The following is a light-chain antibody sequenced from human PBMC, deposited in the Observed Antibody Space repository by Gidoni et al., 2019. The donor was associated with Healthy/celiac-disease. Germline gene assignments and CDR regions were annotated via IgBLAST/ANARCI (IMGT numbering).Light chain of an antibody. J-gene: IGKJ2*01. CDR3: QQYYSPST. CDR2: WAS. V-gene: IGKV4-1*01. CDR1: QSVLYSSNNKNY. Sequence: DIVMTQSPDSLAVSLGERATINCKSSQSVLYSSNNKNYLAWYQQKPGQPPKLLIYWASTRDSGVPDRFSGSGSGTDFTLTISSLQAEDVAVYYCQQYYSPSTFGQGTKLEIK.